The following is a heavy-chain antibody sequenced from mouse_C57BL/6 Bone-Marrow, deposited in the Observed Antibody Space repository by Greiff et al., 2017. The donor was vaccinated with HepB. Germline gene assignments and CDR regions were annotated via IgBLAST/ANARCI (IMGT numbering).Heavy chain of an antibody. CDR3: TGYGNLTWFAY. D-gene: IGHD2-1*01. Sequence: VQLQQSGAELVRPGASVKLSCTASGFNIKDDYMHWVKQRPEQGLEWIGWIDPENGDTEYASKFQGKATIPADTSSNTAYLQISSLTSEDTAVYYCTGYGNLTWFAYWGQGTLVTVSA. J-gene: IGHJ3*01. V-gene: IGHV14-4*01. CDR1: GFNIKDDY. CDR2: IDPENGDT.